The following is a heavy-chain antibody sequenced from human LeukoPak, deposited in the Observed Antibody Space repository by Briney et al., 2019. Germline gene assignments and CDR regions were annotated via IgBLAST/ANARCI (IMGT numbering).Heavy chain of an antibody. D-gene: IGHD3-10*01. CDR3: ARVPHMGVIWNYFDY. CDR2: VHLDGRT. V-gene: IGHV4-4*02. Sequence: SETLSLTCGVSGGSVINTNWWTWVRQPPGKGLEWIGEVHLDGRTNYNPSLESRLTMSVDVSENQVSLKLTSVTAADTAVYYCARVPHMGVIWNYFDYWGQGTLVTVSS. CDR1: GGSVINTNW. J-gene: IGHJ4*02.